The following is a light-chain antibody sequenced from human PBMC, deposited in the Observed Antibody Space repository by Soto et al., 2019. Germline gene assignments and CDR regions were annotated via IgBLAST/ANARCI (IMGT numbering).Light chain of an antibody. V-gene: IGKV1-8*01. CDR2: AAS. Sequence: AIRMTQSPSSFSASTGDRVTITCRASQGISSYLTWYQQKPGKAPKLLIYAASTLQSGVQSRFSGSGFGTDFTLTISCLQSEDFATYYCQQYYSYPGAFGQGTKVDIK. J-gene: IGKJ1*01. CDR3: QQYYSYPGA. CDR1: QGISSY.